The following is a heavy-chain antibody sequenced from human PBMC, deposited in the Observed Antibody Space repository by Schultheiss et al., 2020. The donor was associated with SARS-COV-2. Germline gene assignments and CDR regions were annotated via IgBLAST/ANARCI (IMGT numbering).Heavy chain of an antibody. Sequence: GGSLRLSCTASGFTFGDYAMSWVRQAPGKGLEWVGFIRSKAYGGTTEYAASVKGRFTISRDDSKSIAYLQMNSLKTEDTAVYYCTRDLRVYYDFWSGYKPSYYYYGMDVWGQGTTVTVSS. CDR3: TRDLRVYYDFWSGYKPSYYYYGMDV. D-gene: IGHD3-3*01. CDR1: GFTFGDYA. J-gene: IGHJ6*02. CDR2: IRSKAYGGTT. V-gene: IGHV3-49*04.